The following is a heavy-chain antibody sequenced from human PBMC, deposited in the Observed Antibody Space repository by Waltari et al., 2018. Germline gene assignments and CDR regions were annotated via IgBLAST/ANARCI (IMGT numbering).Heavy chain of an antibody. Sequence: QVQLQESGPGLVKPSETLSLPCTVPGGSISSYYWSWIRQPAGKGLEWIGRIYTSGSTNYNPSLKSRVTMSVDTSKNQFSLKLSSVTAADTAVYYCASTRLITMVRGGFDYWGQGTMVTVSS. D-gene: IGHD3-10*01. CDR1: GGSISSYY. J-gene: IGHJ4*02. CDR3: ASTRLITMVRGGFDY. V-gene: IGHV4-4*07. CDR2: IYTSGST.